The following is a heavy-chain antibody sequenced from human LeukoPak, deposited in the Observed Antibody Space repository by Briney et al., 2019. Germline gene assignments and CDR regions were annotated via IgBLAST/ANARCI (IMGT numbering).Heavy chain of an antibody. CDR1: GYTLTELS. Sequence: GASVKVSYKVSGYTLTELSMHWVRQAPGKGLEWMGGFDPEDGETIYAQKFQGRVTMTEDTSTDTAYMELSSLRSEDTAVYYCATPLYYYDSSGYLSWGQGTLVTVSS. J-gene: IGHJ4*02. D-gene: IGHD3-22*01. V-gene: IGHV1-24*01. CDR2: FDPEDGET. CDR3: ATPLYYYDSSGYLS.